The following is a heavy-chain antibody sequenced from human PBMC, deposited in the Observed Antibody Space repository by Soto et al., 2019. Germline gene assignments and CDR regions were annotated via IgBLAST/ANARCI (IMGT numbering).Heavy chain of an antibody. CDR3: ARDKLAGYTASYYYYGMDV. J-gene: IGHJ6*02. Sequence: PGGSLRLSCAASGFTFSSYWMSWVRQAPGKGLEWVANIKQDGSEKYYVDSVKGRFTISRDNAKNSLYLQMNSLRAEDTAVYYCARDKLAGYTASYYYYGMDVWGQGTTVTVSS. CDR2: IKQDGSEK. D-gene: IGHD6-25*01. V-gene: IGHV3-7*05. CDR1: GFTFSSYW.